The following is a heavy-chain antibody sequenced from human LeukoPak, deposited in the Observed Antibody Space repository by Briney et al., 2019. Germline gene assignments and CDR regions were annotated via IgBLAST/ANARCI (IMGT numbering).Heavy chain of an antibody. D-gene: IGHD3-16*01. V-gene: IGHV3-23*01. CDR2: ISGSGGTT. J-gene: IGHJ6*03. Sequence: GVSVRLSCAASGLAFSSSAMSWVRHAPGKGLEWVSAISGSGGTTYYADSVKGRFTISRDNSKSTLYLHMNSLSGQDPAVYYCAKGVGGIYYYYYMDVWGKGATVTVSS. CDR3: AKGVGGIYYYYYMDV. CDR1: GLAFSSSA.